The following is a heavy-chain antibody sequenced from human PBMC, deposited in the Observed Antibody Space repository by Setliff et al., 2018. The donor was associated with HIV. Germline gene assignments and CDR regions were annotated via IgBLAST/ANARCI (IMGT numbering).Heavy chain of an antibody. D-gene: IGHD4-17*01. CDR1: GGSFTDLGGSFTDYY. V-gene: IGHV4-34*01. CDR3: ARYDYGDFDY. Sequence: PSETLSLTCAVFGGSFTDLGGSFTDYYWIWIRQPPGKGLEWIGEINHSGSTHYNPSLKSRVTISVDTSKNQFSLNLSSVTAADTAVYYCARYDYGDFDYWGQGTPVTV. J-gene: IGHJ4*02. CDR2: INHSGST.